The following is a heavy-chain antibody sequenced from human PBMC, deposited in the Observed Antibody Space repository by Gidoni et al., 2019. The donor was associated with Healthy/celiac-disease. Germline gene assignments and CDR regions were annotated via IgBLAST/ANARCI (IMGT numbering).Heavy chain of an antibody. V-gene: IGHV4-34*01. D-gene: IGHD3-3*01. Sequence: QVQLQQWGAGLLKPSETLSLTCAVYGGSFSGYYWSWIRPPPGKGLEWIGEINHSGSTNYNPALKSRVTISVDTSKNQFSLKLSSVTAADTAVYYCARGGSYYDFWSGYHRYYYMDVWGKGTTVTVSS. CDR3: ARGGSYYDFWSGYHRYYYMDV. CDR2: INHSGST. CDR1: GGSFSGYY. J-gene: IGHJ6*03.